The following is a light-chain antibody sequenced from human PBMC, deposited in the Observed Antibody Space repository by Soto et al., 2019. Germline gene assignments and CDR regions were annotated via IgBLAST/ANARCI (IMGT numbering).Light chain of an antibody. CDR3: SSTYARSNVFV. CDR2: EVS. CDR1: RSDVGGYNY. Sequence: QSVLTQPHSASGSLGQSVTISCTGTRSDVGGYNYVSWYQQHPGKAPKLLIYEVSKRPSGVPDRFSGSKSGNTASLTVSGLQAEDESDYHCSSTYARSNVFVFGTGTNVTVL. V-gene: IGLV2-8*01. J-gene: IGLJ1*01.